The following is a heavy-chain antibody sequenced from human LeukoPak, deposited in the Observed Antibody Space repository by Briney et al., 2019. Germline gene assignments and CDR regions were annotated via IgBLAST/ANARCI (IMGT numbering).Heavy chain of an antibody. D-gene: IGHD3-16*01. V-gene: IGHV4-34*01. J-gene: IGHJ6*02. CDR3: ARGTLRTSYYYYGMDV. Sequence: SETLSLTCAGYGGSFSGYYWSWIRQPPGKGLEWIGEINYSGNTNYSPSLKSRVTISVDTSKNQFSLKLSSVTAADTAVYYCARGTLRTSYYYYGMDVWGQGTTVTVSS. CDR2: INYSGNT. CDR1: GGSFSGYY.